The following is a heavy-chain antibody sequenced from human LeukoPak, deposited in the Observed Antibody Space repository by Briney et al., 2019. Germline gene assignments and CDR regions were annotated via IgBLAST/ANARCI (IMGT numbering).Heavy chain of an antibody. CDR3: ARPLLYYYGSETYFWFDP. CDR1: GFTFDDYG. J-gene: IGHJ5*02. CDR2: INWNGGST. V-gene: IGHV3-20*04. D-gene: IGHD3-10*01. Sequence: PGGSLRLSCAASGFTFDDYGMSWVRQAPGKGLEWVSGINWNGGSTGYADSMKGRFTISRDNAENSLYLQMDSLRADDTAFYYCARPLLYYYGSETYFWFDPWGQGTLVTVSS.